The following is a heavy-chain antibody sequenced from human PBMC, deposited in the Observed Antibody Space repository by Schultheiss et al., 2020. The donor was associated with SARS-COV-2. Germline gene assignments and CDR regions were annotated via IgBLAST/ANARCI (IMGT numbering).Heavy chain of an antibody. Sequence: SETLSLTCAVSGGSISSGGYYWSWIRQPPGKGLEWIGYIYYSGSTNYNPSLKSRVTISVDTSKNQFSLKLSSVTAADTAVYYCARETGYSSSCYGYWGQGTLVTVAS. CDR2: IYYSGST. J-gene: IGHJ4*02. CDR3: ARETGYSSSCYGY. CDR1: GGSISSGGYY. D-gene: IGHD6-13*01. V-gene: IGHV4-61*08.